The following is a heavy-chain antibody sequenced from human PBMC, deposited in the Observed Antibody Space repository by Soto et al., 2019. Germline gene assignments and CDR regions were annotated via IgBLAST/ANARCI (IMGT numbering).Heavy chain of an antibody. CDR1: GYTFTGYY. J-gene: IGHJ5*02. D-gene: IGHD6-13*01. Sequence: QVQLVQSGAEVKKPGASVKVSCKASGYTFTGYYIHWVRQAPGQGLEWMGWINPNSGGTNYAQKFQDRVTMTRDTSSSTAYKELSSLRSDGTAVYYCARATLPYYPAAAGTGWFDPWGQGTLVTVSS. CDR2: INPNSGGT. V-gene: IGHV1-2*02. CDR3: ARATLPYYPAAAGTGWFDP.